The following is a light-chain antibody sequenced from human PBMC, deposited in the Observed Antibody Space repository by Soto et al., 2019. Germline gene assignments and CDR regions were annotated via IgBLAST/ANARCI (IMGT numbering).Light chain of an antibody. CDR3: QQYGSSPRT. Sequence: EIELTQSPGTLSLSPGERATLFCRASQSVSSSYLAWYQQKPGQAPRLLIHGASSRAPGIPDRFSGSGSGTDFTLTISRLEPEDFAVYYCQQYGSSPRTFGQGTKVEIK. CDR2: GAS. J-gene: IGKJ1*01. CDR1: QSVSSSY. V-gene: IGKV3-20*01.